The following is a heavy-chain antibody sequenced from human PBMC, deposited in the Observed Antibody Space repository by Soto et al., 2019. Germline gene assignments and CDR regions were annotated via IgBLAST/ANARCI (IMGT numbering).Heavy chain of an antibody. V-gene: IGHV3-15*01. CDR2: IKSKSDGGTT. D-gene: IGHD3-22*01. Sequence: EVQLVESGGGLVKPGGSLRLSCAASGFTFNHAWMNWVRQAPGKGLEWVARIKSKSDGGTTDYAAPVKGRFTVSREDSRHTVYLQVNSLKTEDTAVYYCTTDWFDSSGYYAYWGQGTLVSVSS. CDR3: TTDWFDSSGYYAY. J-gene: IGHJ4*02. CDR1: GFTFNHAW.